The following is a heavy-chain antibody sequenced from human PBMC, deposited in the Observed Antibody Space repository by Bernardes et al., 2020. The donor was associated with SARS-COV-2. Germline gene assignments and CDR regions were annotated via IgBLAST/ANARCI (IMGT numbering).Heavy chain of an antibody. V-gene: IGHV4-34*01. Sequence: SETLSLTCAVYGGSFSGYYWSWIRQPPGKGLEWNGEINHSGSTNYNPSLNSRVTISVDTSKNQFSLKLSSVTAADTAVYYCARARPVSSLYYYYGMDVWGQGTTVTVSS. J-gene: IGHJ6*02. CDR3: ARARPVSSLYYYYGMDV. CDR1: GGSFSGYY. D-gene: IGHD4-4*01. CDR2: INHSGST.